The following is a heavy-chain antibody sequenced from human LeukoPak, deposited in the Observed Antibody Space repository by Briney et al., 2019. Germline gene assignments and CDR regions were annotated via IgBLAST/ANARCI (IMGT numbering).Heavy chain of an antibody. CDR3: ARDRGSPDAFNI. D-gene: IGHD1-26*01. J-gene: IGHJ3*02. V-gene: IGHV3-23*01. CDR2: IIDVGDT. Sequence: GGSLRLSCAVSGFTLNEHAVSWVRQAPGKGLEWVSAIIDVGDTYYADSVRGRFTIYRDYSRNTLYLQMNSLRAEDTAVYYCARDRGSPDAFNIWGQGTMATVSS. CDR1: GFTLNEHA.